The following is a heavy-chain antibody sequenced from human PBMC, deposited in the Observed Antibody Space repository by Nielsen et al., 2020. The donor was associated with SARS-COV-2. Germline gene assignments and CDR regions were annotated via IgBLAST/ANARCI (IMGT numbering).Heavy chain of an antibody. CDR2: IYTSGST. V-gene: IGHV4-4*07. J-gene: IGHJ6*02. Sequence: WIRQPPGKGLEWIGRIYTSGSTNYNPSLKSRVTISVDTSKNQFSLKLSSVTAADTAVYYCARAPKVKMVVVAATPYYYYYGMDVWGQGTTVTVSS. D-gene: IGHD2-15*01. CDR3: ARAPKVKMVVVAATPYYYYYGMDV.